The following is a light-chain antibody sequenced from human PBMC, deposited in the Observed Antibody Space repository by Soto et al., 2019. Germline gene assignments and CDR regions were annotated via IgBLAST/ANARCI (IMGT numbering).Light chain of an antibody. Sequence: QAVVTQPPSVSGAPGQRVTISCTGSSSNIGAGYDVHWYQQLPGTAPKLLIYGNSNRPSGVPDRFSASNSSTSASLAITGLQAEDEADYYCQSYDSSLSGWVFGGGTKLPVL. CDR3: QSYDSSLSGWV. CDR1: SSNIGAGYD. V-gene: IGLV1-40*01. J-gene: IGLJ3*02. CDR2: GNS.